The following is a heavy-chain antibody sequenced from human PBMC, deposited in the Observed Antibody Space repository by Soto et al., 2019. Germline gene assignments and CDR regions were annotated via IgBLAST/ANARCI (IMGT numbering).Heavy chain of an antibody. V-gene: IGHV3-53*01. CDR2: IYSSGNK. Sequence: GGSLRLSCAASGFIVSSNYMNWVRQAPGKGLEWVSVIYSSGNKYYADSVKGRFTISRDKSKTTVYLQMNSLRAEDTAVYYCAKNRSPYGMDVWGQGTTVTVSS. CDR3: AKNRSPYGMDV. J-gene: IGHJ6*02. CDR1: GFIVSSNY.